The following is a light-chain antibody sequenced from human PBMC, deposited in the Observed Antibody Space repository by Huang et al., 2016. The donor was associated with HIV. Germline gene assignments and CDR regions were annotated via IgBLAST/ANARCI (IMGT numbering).Light chain of an antibody. V-gene: IGKV1-5*03. CDR3: QQYKYYWPYT. CDR2: KAS. CDR1: QSISNW. Sequence: DIQMTQSPSTLSASVGDRVTIPCRASQSISNWLAWYQQKPGEAPNLLIYKASTLQGGVPSRVSGRGSGTEFTLTISSLQPDDFATYYCQQYKYYWPYTFGQGTKVEIK. J-gene: IGKJ2*01.